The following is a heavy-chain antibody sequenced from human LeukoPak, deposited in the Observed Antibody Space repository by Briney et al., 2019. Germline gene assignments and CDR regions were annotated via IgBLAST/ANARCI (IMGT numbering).Heavy chain of an antibody. CDR1: GFSFSGYG. V-gene: IGHV3-21*01. D-gene: IGHD3-10*01. J-gene: IGHJ5*01. Sequence: PGGSLRLSCVASGFSFSGYGMNWVRQAPGKGLEWVSFIGSSDSHIYNADLVKGRFTISRDNSKNTLFLQMNSLRTEDTAVYYCGRDWDGVRGVKIDSWGQETLVVVSS. CDR2: IGSSDSHI. CDR3: GRDWDGVRGVKIDS.